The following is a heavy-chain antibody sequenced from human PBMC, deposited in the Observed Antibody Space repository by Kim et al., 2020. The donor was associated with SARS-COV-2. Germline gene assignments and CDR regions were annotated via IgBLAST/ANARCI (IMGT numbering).Heavy chain of an antibody. CDR1: RYTFTAYY. J-gene: IGHJ4*02. CDR3: ANSRYDGYDGLDY. D-gene: IGHD5-12*01. CDR2: INPTSGGT. V-gene: IGHV1-2*02. Sequence: ASVKVSCKASRYTFTAYYMHWVRQAPGQGLERMGWINPTSGGTKYAQNFQGRVTMTRDTSISTAYMEVSRLRSDDTAVYYCANSRYDGYDGLDYWGQG.